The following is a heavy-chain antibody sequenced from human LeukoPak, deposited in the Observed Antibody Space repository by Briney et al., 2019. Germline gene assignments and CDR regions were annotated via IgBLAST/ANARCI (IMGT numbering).Heavy chain of an antibody. CDR2: IYHSGST. J-gene: IGHJ4*02. CDR3: ARGSVAVAD. D-gene: IGHD6-19*01. V-gene: IGHV4-38-2*02. Sequence: SETLSLTCTVSGYSISSGYYWGWIRQPPGKGLEWIGSIYHSGSTYYNPSLKSRVTISVDTSKNQFSLKLSSVTAADTAVYYCARGSVAVADWGQGTLVTVSS. CDR1: GYSISSGYY.